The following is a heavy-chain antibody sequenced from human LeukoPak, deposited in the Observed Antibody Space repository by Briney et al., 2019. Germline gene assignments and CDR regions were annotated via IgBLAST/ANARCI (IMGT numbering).Heavy chain of an antibody. Sequence: PGRSLRLSCAASGFTFSSYAMHWVRQAPGKGLEWVAIISYDGSYKYYADSVKGRFTISRDNSKNTLYLQMNSLRSEDTAVYYCARGGWDSSGYAALHHFDSWGQGTLVTVSS. CDR3: ARGGWDSSGYAALHHFDS. V-gene: IGHV3-30*04. J-gene: IGHJ4*02. CDR2: ISYDGSYK. CDR1: GFTFSSYA. D-gene: IGHD3-22*01.